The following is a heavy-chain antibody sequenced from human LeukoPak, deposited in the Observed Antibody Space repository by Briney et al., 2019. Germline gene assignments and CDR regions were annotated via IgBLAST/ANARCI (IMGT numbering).Heavy chain of an antibody. V-gene: IGHV3-23*01. J-gene: IGHJ4*02. Sequence: GGSLRLSCAASGFTFSNYAMSWVRQAPGKGLEWVSAISANGGGTYYADSVKGRFTISRDNSKNTLYLQMNSLRAEDTAVYYCAKGSSPFDYWGQGTLSPSPQ. CDR1: GFTFSNYA. CDR2: ISANGGGT. D-gene: IGHD6-13*01. CDR3: AKGSSPFDY.